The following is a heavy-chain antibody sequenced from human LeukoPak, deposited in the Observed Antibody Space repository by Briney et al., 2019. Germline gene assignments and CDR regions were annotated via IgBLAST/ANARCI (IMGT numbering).Heavy chain of an antibody. CDR2: INPNSGLT. Sequence: SVKVSFKASGYPFTGYYLHWVRQAPAQGLEWMGLINPNSGLTNYAQKFEGRVTMTRAPPISTSYMELSRLRPDDTAVYYFSRFADCSSSSCRSFDYWGQGTLVTVSS. CDR3: SRFADCSSSSCRSFDY. V-gene: IGHV1-2*02. D-gene: IGHD2-2*01. J-gene: IGHJ4*02. CDR1: GYPFTGYY.